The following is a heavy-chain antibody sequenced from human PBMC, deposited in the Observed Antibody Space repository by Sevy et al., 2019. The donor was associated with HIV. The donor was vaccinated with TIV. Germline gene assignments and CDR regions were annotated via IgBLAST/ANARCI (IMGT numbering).Heavy chain of an antibody. J-gene: IGHJ4*02. CDR3: ARLTWIQLWLAFDY. CDR1: GYSFTSYW. D-gene: IGHD5-18*01. Sequence: GEALKISCKGSGYSFTSYWIGWVRQMPGKGLEWMGIIYPGDSDTRYSPSFQGQITISADKSISTAYLQWSSLKASDTAMYYCARLTWIQLWLAFDYWGQGTLVTVSS. V-gene: IGHV5-51*01. CDR2: IYPGDSDT.